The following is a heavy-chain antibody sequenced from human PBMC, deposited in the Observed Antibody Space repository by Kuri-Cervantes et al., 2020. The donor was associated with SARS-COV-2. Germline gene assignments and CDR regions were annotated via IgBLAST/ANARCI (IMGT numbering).Heavy chain of an antibody. CDR1: GYSFTNYG. V-gene: IGHV1-18*04. D-gene: IGHD7-27*01. J-gene: IGHJ6*03. CDR3: ARGELGISNYYYYYMDV. Sequence: ASVKVSCKSSGYSFTNYGISWVRQAPGQGLEWMGWSSGYNGNTNYAQKVQGRVTMTRDTSTSTVYMELSSLRSEDTAVYYCARGELGISNYYYYYMDVWGKGTTVTVSS. CDR2: SSGYNGNT.